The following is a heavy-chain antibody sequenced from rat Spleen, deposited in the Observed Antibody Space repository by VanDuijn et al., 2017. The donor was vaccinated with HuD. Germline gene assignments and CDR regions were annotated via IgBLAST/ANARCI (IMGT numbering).Heavy chain of an antibody. J-gene: IGHJ3*01. V-gene: IGHV5-29*01. CDR3: VRPAGTVVPNWFAY. Sequence: EVQLVESDGDLVQPGRSLKLSCAASGFTLSDHFMAWVRQTPTKGLEWVATISYDGSRTYYRDSVKGRFTISRDNAENTLSLQMDSLRSEDTATYFCVRPAGTVVPNWFAYWGQGTLVTVSS. D-gene: IGHD1-1*01. CDR1: GFTLSDHF. CDR2: ISYDGSRT.